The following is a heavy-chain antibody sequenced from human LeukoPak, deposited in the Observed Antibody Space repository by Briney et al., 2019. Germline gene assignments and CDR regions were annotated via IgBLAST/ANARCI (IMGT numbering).Heavy chain of an antibody. D-gene: IGHD3-10*01. Sequence: QPGGSLRHSCAASGFTFSGFIIHWVRQAPGKGLEWIGRVTSKTNSYATSYAASVKGRFTVSRDDSKKTAYLQMNSLKTEDTAVYYCAAGITLVRGGTFDIWGQGTMVIVSS. J-gene: IGHJ3*02. CDR3: AAGITLVRGGTFDI. V-gene: IGHV3-73*01. CDR1: GFTFSGFI. CDR2: VTSKTNSYAT.